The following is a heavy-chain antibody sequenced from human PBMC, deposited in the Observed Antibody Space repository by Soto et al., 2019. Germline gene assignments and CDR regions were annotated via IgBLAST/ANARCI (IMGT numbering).Heavy chain of an antibody. CDR2: MTGSGGDI. J-gene: IGHJ4*02. D-gene: IGHD2-21*02. CDR3: AKDAVYGDGLWLAAN. V-gene: IGHV3-23*01. CDR1: GFTFSIYA. Sequence: EVQLLESGGGLVQPGESLRLSCAASGFTFSIYAMMWVRQSPGKGQEWVAGMTGSGGDIRYADSVKGRFTISKDNSKNTLYLQMNSLSAEDTAMYYCAKDAVYGDGLWLAANWGQGTLVTVSS.